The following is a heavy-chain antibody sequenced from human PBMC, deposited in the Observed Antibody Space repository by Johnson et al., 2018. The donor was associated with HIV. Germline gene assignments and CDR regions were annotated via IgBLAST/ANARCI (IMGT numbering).Heavy chain of an antibody. CDR3: ARGHNGALDI. CDR2: ISHDGSNK. D-gene: IGHD2-8*01. CDR1: GFTFSSYA. J-gene: IGHJ3*02. Sequence: QVQLVESGGGVVQPGRSLRLSCAASGFTFSSYAMHWARQAPGKGLEWVAVISHDGSNKYYADSVKGRFTISRDNAKNSLYLQMNSLRVEDTAVYYCARGHNGALDIWGQGTMLTVSS. V-gene: IGHV3-30*04.